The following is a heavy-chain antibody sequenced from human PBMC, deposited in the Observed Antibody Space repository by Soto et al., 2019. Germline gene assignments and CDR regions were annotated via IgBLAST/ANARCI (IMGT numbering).Heavy chain of an antibody. V-gene: IGHV4-59*01. CDR1: GGSISSYY. Sequence: SETLSLTCTVSGGSISSYYWSWIRQPPGKGLEWIGYIYYSGSTNYNPSLKSRVTISVDTSKNQFSLKLSSVTAADTAVYYCARGLWFGESYPRWFDPWGQGTLVTVSA. CDR3: ARGLWFGESYPRWFDP. D-gene: IGHD3-10*01. CDR2: IYYSGST. J-gene: IGHJ5*02.